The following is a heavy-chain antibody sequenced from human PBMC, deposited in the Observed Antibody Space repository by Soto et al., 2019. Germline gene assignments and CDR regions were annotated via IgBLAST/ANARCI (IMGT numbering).Heavy chain of an antibody. V-gene: IGHV3-23*01. CDR1: GFTFSSYD. CDR3: VKERGYGYGGD. Sequence: EVQLLESGGGLVQPGGSLRLSCAASGFTFSSYDMSWVRQAPGQGLEWVSAITSSGGRTYYADSVKGRFTISRDNSKKTLYLQMNSLRAGDTAVYYCVKERGYGYGGDWGQGTLVTVSS. J-gene: IGHJ1*01. D-gene: IGHD5-18*01. CDR2: ITSSGGRT.